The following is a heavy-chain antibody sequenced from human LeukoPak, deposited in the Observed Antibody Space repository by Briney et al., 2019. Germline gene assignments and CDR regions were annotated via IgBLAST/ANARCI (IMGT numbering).Heavy chain of an antibody. D-gene: IGHD1-7*01. CDR1: GFAFSSYW. J-gene: IGHJ2*01. Sequence: NSGGSLRLSCGASGFAFSSYWMSWVRQAPGKGLEWVSSISSSSSYIYYADSVKGRFTISRDNAKNSLYLQMNSLRAEDTAVYYCAREYNWNLEAPNWYFDLWGRGTLVTVSS. CDR2: ISSSSSYI. V-gene: IGHV3-21*01. CDR3: AREYNWNLEAPNWYFDL.